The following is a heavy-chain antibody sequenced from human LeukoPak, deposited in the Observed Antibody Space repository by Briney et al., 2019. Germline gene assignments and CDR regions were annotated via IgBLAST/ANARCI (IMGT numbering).Heavy chain of an antibody. CDR1: GVSISNYY. D-gene: IGHD4-11*01. V-gene: IGHV4-59*01. CDR2: IYNSGSA. Sequence: PSETLSLTCTVSGVSISNYYWSWIRQPPGKRLEWIGYIYNSGSANYNPSLKSRVTISVDTSKNQFSLKLSSVTAADTAVYYCASRLQGYFDYWGQGTLVTVSS. J-gene: IGHJ4*02. CDR3: ASRLQGYFDY.